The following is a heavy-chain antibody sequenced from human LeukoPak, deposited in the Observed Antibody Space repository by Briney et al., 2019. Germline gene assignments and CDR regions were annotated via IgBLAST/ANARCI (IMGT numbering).Heavy chain of an antibody. V-gene: IGHV1-2*02. CDR1: GYTLTSYN. CDR3: ASISGSYFNYYDMDV. J-gene: IGHJ6*02. D-gene: IGHD1-26*01. CDR2: IDPNSGGT. Sequence: ASVKVSCKASGYTLTSYNMHWVRQAPGQGLEWMGWIDPNSGGTNYAQKFQGRVTMTRDTSISTAYMELSRLRSDDTAVYYCASISGSYFNYYDMDVWGQGTTVTVSS.